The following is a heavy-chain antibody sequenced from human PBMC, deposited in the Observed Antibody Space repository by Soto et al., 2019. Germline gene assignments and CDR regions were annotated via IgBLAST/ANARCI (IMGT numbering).Heavy chain of an antibody. CDR2: IWYDGSNK. D-gene: IGHD3-16*01. V-gene: IGHV3-33*01. Sequence: QVQLVESGGGVVQPGRSLRLSCAASGFTFSSYGMHWVRQAPGKGLEWVAVIWYDGSNKYYADSVKGRFTISRDNSKNTLYLQMNSLRDEDTAVYYCARGGMGGSYSYYYGMDVWGQGTTVTVSS. CDR3: ARGGMGGSYSYYYGMDV. CDR1: GFTFSSYG. J-gene: IGHJ6*02.